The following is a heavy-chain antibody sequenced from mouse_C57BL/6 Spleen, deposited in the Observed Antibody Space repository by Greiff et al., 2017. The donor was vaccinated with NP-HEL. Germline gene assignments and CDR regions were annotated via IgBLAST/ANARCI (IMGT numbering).Heavy chain of an antibody. V-gene: IGHV1-55*01. J-gene: IGHJ3*01. Sequence: QVQLQQSGAELVKPGASVKMSCKASGYTFTSYWITWVKQRPGQGLEWIGDIYPGSGSTNYNEKFKSKATLTVDTSSSTAYMQLSSLTSEDSAVYYCARWDYDYDVPGFAYWGQGTLVTVSA. CDR1: GYTFTSYW. D-gene: IGHD2-4*01. CDR2: IYPGSGST. CDR3: ARWDYDYDVPGFAY.